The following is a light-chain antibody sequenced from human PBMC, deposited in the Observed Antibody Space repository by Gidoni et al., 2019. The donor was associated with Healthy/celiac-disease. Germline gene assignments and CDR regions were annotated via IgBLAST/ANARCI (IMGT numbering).Light chain of an antibody. CDR1: QGISSY. CDR2: AAS. V-gene: IGKV1-9*01. J-gene: IGKJ2*01. Sequence: IQLTQFLSFLSASVGDRVTFTCRASQGISSYLAWYQQKPGKAPKLLLYAASTVQSGVPSKFSGSGSGTEFTLTISSLQPEDFATYYCQQLNSYTRTFGQGTKLEIK. CDR3: QQLNSYTRT.